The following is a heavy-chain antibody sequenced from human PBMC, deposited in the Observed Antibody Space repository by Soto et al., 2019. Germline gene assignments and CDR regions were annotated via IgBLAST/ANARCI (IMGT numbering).Heavy chain of an antibody. CDR1: GFTFSSYA. CDR2: ISGSGDST. J-gene: IGHJ4*02. Sequence: GGSLRLSSAASGFTFSSYAMSWVRQAPGKGLEWVSVISGSGDSTYYADSVKGRFTISRDNSKNTLYLQMNSLRAEDTAVYYCARRSSGWNFDYWGQGTLVTVSS. CDR3: ARRSSGWNFDY. D-gene: IGHD6-19*01. V-gene: IGHV3-23*01.